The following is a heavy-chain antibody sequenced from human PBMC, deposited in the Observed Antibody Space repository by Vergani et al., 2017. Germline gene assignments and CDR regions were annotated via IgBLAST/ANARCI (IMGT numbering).Heavy chain of an antibody. Sequence: QVQLVQSGAEVKKPGSSVKVSCKASGGTFSSYTISWVRQAPGQGLEWMGRIIPILGRANYAQKFQGRVTITADKSTSTAYMELSSLRSEDTAVYYCARALDSSGYYDTADAFDIWGQGTMVTVSS. CDR2: IIPILGRA. CDR3: ARALDSSGYYDTADAFDI. V-gene: IGHV1-69*08. CDR1: GGTFSSYT. J-gene: IGHJ3*02. D-gene: IGHD3-22*01.